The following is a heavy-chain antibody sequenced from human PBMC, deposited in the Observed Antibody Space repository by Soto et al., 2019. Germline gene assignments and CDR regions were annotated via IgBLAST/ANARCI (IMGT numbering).Heavy chain of an antibody. CDR1: GGSISSSHW. V-gene: IGHV4-4*02. CDR2: IYHSGST. J-gene: IGHJ5*02. CDR3: ARGGGTDDYGGWFDP. Sequence: QVQLQESGPGLVKPSGTLSLTCAVSGGSISSSHWWSWVRQPPGMGLEWIGEIYHSGSTNYNPSLKRRVTISVDRSKNPCSLKLTSVTAADPAVYYCARGGGTDDYGGWFDPWGQGTLVTVSS. D-gene: IGHD4-17*01.